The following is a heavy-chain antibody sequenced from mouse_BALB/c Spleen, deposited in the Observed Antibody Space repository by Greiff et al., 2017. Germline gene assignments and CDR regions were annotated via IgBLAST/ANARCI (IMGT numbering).Heavy chain of an antibody. J-gene: IGHJ3*01. Sequence: EVQVVESGPGLVKPSQSLSLTCSVTGYSITSGYYWNWIRQFPGNKLEWMGYISYDGSNNYNPSLKNRISITRDTSKNQFFLKLNSVTTEDTATYYCAREDYGYGEFAYWGQGTLVTVSA. D-gene: IGHD1-2*01. CDR1: GYSITSGYY. CDR2: ISYDGSN. V-gene: IGHV3-6*02. CDR3: AREDYGYGEFAY.